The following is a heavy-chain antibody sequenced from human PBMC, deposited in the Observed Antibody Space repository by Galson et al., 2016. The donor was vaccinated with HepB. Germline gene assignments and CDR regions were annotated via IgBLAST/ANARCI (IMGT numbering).Heavy chain of an antibody. D-gene: IGHD2-2*01. CDR1: GYTFTSYD. CDR3: ARVPVRMVPGDMGERWFDP. CDR2: MNPNSGNT. Sequence: SVKVSCKASGYTFTSYDINWVRQATGQGLEWMGWMNPNSGNTGYAQKFQGRVTMTRNTSISTVYMELSSLRFEDTAMYYCARVPVRMVPGDMGERWFDPWGQGTQVTVSS. J-gene: IGHJ5*02. V-gene: IGHV1-8*01.